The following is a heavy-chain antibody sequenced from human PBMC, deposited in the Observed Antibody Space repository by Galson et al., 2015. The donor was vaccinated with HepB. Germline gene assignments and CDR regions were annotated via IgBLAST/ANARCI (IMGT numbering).Heavy chain of an antibody. J-gene: IGHJ4*02. CDR1: GFTFSNSW. Sequence: SLRLSCAASGFTFSNSWMHWVRRAPGKGLVWVSDINSDGSSTHYADSVKGRFTISRDNAKNTLFLQMNSLRAEDTAVYHCTEGRIAYWGQGTLVTVSS. V-gene: IGHV3-74*01. CDR3: TEGRIAY. CDR2: INSDGSST. D-gene: IGHD1-14*01.